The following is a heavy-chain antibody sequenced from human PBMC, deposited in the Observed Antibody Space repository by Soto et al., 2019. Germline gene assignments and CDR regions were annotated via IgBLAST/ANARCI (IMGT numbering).Heavy chain of an antibody. Sequence: QVQLVQSGAEVKKPGASVKVSCKASGYTFTSYDINWVRQATGQGLEWMGWMNPNSGNTGYAQKFQGRVTMTRNTSIITAYMARSSLRSEDTAVYYWARVLRYFDWSLGYWGQGTLVTVSS. CDR3: ARVLRYFDWSLGY. CDR2: MNPNSGNT. V-gene: IGHV1-8*01. D-gene: IGHD3-9*01. J-gene: IGHJ4*02. CDR1: GYTFTSYD.